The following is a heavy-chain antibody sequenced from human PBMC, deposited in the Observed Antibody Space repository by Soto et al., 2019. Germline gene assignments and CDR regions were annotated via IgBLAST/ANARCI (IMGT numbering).Heavy chain of an antibody. J-gene: IGHJ4*02. CDR2: ISYDGGNE. CDR3: AKDRYSGTYPTDFDY. V-gene: IGHV3-30*18. CDR1: GFTFSSYG. D-gene: IGHD1-26*01. Sequence: GGSLRLSCAGSGFTFSSYGIHWVRQAPGKGLEWVALISYDGGNEKYTESVKDRFTISRDDSHNVAYLQMSSLRTEDTAMYYCAKDRYSGTYPTDFDYWGQGSLVTVPQ.